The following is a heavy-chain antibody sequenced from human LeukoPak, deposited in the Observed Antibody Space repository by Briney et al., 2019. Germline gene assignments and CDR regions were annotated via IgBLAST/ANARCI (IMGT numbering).Heavy chain of an antibody. J-gene: IGHJ6*03. CDR1: GGSISSGGYS. V-gene: IGHV4-61*08. D-gene: IGHD4-23*01. CDR2: IYYSGST. Sequence: SETLSLTCAVSGGSISSGGYSWSWIRQPPGKGLEWIGYIYYSGSTYYNPSLKSRVTISVDTSKNQFSLKLSSVTAADTAVYYCASSLPGNSDYYYYYYYMDVWGKGTTVTVSS. CDR3: ASSLPGNSDYYYYYYYMDV.